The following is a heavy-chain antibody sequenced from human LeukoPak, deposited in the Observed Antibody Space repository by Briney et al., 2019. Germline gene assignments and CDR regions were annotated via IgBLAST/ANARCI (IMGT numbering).Heavy chain of an antibody. CDR2: ISGHNGNT. J-gene: IGHJ4*02. Sequence: GASVKVSCKASGYSFSSYGVSWVRQAPGQGLEWMGWISGHNGNTKSAQKFQDRITMTADTSTTTAYMELRSLRSDDTAVFYCARAGEDAVVPHGLSDYWGQGTLVTVSS. D-gene: IGHD2-15*01. V-gene: IGHV1-18*01. CDR3: ARAGEDAVVPHGLSDY. CDR1: GYSFSSYG.